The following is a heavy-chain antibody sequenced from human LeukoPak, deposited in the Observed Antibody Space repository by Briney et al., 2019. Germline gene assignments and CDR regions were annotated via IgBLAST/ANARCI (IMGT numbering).Heavy chain of an antibody. J-gene: IGHJ4*02. CDR3: ARVGSAAPDY. V-gene: IGHV1-18*04. Sequence: GASVKVSCKASGYTFTGYYMHWVRQAPGQGLEWMGWISAYNGNTNYAQKLQGRVTMTTDTSTSTAYMELRSLRSDDTAVYYCARVGSAAPDYWGQGTLVTVSS. CDR1: GYTFTGYY. CDR2: ISAYNGNT. D-gene: IGHD2-15*01.